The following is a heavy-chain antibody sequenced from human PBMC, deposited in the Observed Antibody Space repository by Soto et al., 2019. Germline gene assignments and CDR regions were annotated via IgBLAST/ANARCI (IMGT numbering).Heavy chain of an antibody. CDR1: GYTFTSYW. CDR3: ARVYPPLAY. Sequence: GESLKISCKGSGYTFTSYWIGWVRQMPGKGLEWMGIIYPGDSDTRYSPSFQGQVTMSADRSITTAYLQWSSLKASAPAMYYWARVYPPLAYWGQGTLAPVSP. D-gene: IGHD3-16*02. CDR2: IYPGDSDT. V-gene: IGHV5-51*01. J-gene: IGHJ4*02.